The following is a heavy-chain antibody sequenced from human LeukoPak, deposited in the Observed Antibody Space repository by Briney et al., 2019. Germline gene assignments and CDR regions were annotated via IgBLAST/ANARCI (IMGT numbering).Heavy chain of an antibody. Sequence: GGSLRLSCAASGFTLSSYWMGWVRQAPGKGLQWVANINQDGSQIYYVDSVRGRFTISRDNAKNPLSLQMDSLRGEDTAVYYCVTEGSGWYPFEYWGQGTLVTVSS. CDR2: INQDGSQI. CDR3: VTEGSGWYPFEY. CDR1: GFTLSSYW. D-gene: IGHD6-19*01. J-gene: IGHJ4*02. V-gene: IGHV3-7*01.